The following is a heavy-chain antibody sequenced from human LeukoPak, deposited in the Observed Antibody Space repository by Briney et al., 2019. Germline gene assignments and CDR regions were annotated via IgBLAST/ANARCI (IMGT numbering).Heavy chain of an antibody. CDR1: GFTFRNYA. CDR2: ISSSSSTI. D-gene: IGHD5-18*01. CDR3: ARHFTAMASFDF. Sequence: GGSLRLSCAASGFTFRNYAMNWVRQTPGKGLEWVSYISSSSSTIYYADSVKGRFTISRDNAKNSLYLQMNSMRDEDTAVYYCARHFTAMASFDFWGQGTLVTVSS. V-gene: IGHV3-48*02. J-gene: IGHJ4*02.